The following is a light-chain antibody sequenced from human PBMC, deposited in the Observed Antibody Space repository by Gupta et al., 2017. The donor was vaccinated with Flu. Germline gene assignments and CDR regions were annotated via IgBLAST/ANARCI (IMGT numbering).Light chain of an antibody. CDR2: EVS. CDR3: SSYTSSSVWV. CDR1: SSDVGGYNY. Sequence: QSALTPPAPVSGAPGQSITISCTGTSSDVGGYNYVSWYQQHPGKAPKLMIYEVSNRPSGVSNRFSGSKSGNTASLTISGLQAEDEADYYCSSYTSSSVWVFGGGTKLTVL. J-gene: IGLJ3*02. V-gene: IGLV2-14*01.